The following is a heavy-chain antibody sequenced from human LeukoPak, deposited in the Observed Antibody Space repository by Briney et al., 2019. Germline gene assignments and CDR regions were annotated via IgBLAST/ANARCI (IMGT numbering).Heavy chain of an antibody. CDR2: INSSGST. Sequence: PSETLSLTCTVSGGSISSYYWSWIRQPAGKGLEWIGRINSSGSTNYNPSLKSRVTMSVDTSKNQFYLKVTSVTAADTAVYYCARVGYASSAIYFQQWGQGTLVSVSS. V-gene: IGHV4-4*07. J-gene: IGHJ1*01. D-gene: IGHD2-8*01. CDR1: GGSISSYY. CDR3: ARVGYASSAIYFQQ.